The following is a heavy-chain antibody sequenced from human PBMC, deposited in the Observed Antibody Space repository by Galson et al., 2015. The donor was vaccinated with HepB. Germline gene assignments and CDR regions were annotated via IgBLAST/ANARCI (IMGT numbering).Heavy chain of an antibody. CDR2: TYYRSEWQN. D-gene: IGHD6-13*01. Sequence: CAISEDSVSSNSVAWNWVRQSPSRGLEWLGRTYYRSEWQNDYALSVRSRITINPDTSKNQFSLQLNSVTPEDTAVYFCARYSSNTDGLDVWGQGTTVTVSS. CDR1: EDSVSSNSVA. J-gene: IGHJ6*02. V-gene: IGHV6-1*01. CDR3: ARYSSNTDGLDV.